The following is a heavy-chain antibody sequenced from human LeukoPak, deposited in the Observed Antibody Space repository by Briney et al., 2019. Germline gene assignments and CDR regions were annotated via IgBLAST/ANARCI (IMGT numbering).Heavy chain of an antibody. V-gene: IGHV3-15*01. CDR2: IKSKTDGGTT. J-gene: IGHJ4*02. CDR3: TRGAGYSSGWYHFDY. D-gene: IGHD6-19*01. Sequence: GGSLRPSCAASGFTFSNAWMSWVRQAPGKGLEWVGRIKSKTDGGTTGYAAPVKGRFTISRDDSKNTLYLQMNSLKTEDTAVYYCTRGAGYSSGWYHFDYWGQGSLVTVSS. CDR1: GFTFSNAW.